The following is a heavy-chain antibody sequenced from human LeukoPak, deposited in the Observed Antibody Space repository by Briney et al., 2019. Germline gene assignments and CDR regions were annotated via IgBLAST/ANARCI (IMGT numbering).Heavy chain of an antibody. V-gene: IGHV7-4-1*01. CDR3: ATDLKKGDSGCFDY. CDR2: INTNTGNP. J-gene: IGHJ4*02. Sequence: ASVKVSCKASGYTFTSSALNWVRQAPGQGLEWMGWINTNTGNPTYAQGFTGRFVFSLDTSVSTAYLHIGSLEAEDTAIYYCATDLKKGDSGCFDYWGQGTLVTVSS. D-gene: IGHD6-19*01. CDR1: GYTFTSSA.